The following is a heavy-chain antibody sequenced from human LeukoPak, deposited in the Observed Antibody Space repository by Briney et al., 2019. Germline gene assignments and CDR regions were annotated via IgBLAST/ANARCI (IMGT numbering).Heavy chain of an antibody. CDR1: GFTFSSYA. Sequence: GGSLRLSCAASGFTFSSYAMSWVRQAPGKGLEWVSAISGSGGSTYYADSVKGRFTISRDNSKNTLYLQMNSLRAEDTAVYYCXRGPYGDLNFDYWGQGTLVTVSS. CDR3: XRGPYGDLNFDY. V-gene: IGHV3-23*01. D-gene: IGHD4-17*01. CDR2: ISGSGGST. J-gene: IGHJ4*02.